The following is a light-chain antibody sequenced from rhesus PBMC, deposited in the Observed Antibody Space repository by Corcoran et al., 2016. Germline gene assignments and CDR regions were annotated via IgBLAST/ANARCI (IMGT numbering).Light chain of an antibody. CDR3: QQYTSSPYS. V-gene: IGKV1-22*01. Sequence: DIQMTQSPSSLSASVGDTVTITCRASQSISSWLAWYQQKPGKAPKVLIYKASSLQTGVPSRFSGSGSGTVFTLTISSLQSEDFATYYCQQYTSSPYSFGQGTKVEIK. CDR2: KAS. J-gene: IGKJ2*01. CDR1: QSISSW.